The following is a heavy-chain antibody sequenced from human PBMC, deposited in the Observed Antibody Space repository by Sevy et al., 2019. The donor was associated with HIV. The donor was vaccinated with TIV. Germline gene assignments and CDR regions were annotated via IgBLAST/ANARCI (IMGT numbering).Heavy chain of an antibody. Sequence: GGSLRLSCGGSGFNISSASMNWVRQAPGKGLEWVCRIKGKTDGETTDYAAPVKGRFIISRDDSGKTVYVQLNSVKTEDTAMYFCTTRPYGSIIDYWGQRTLVTVSS. CDR2: IKGKTDGETT. J-gene: IGHJ4*02. V-gene: IGHV3-15*07. CDR1: GFNISSAS. D-gene: IGHD3-10*01. CDR3: TTRPYGSIIDY.